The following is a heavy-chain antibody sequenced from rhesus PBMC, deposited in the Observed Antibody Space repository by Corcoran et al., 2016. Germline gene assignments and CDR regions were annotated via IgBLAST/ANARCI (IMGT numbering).Heavy chain of an antibody. CDR2: ISGSSGST. D-gene: IGHD4-23*01. CDR3: ARDRVTAFDY. V-gene: IGHV4-65*01. J-gene: IGHJ4*01. Sequence: QVQLQESGPGLVKPSETLSLTCAVSGGSISSSNWWSWIRQPPGKGLEWIGYISGSSGSTYYNPSLKNRVTISTDTSKNQFSLKLSSVTAADTAVYYCARDRVTAFDYWGQGVLVTVSS. CDR1: GGSISSSNW.